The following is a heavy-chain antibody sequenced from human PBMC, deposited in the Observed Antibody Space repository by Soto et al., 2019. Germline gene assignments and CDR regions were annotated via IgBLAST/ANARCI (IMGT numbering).Heavy chain of an antibody. CDR3: ARYMNAGLTQYFDP. CDR1: GGSISSGDYY. D-gene: IGHD2-8*01. CDR2: IYYSGST. Sequence: SETLCLTCTVSGGSISSGDYYWSWIRQPPGKGLEWIGYIYYSGSTYYNPSLQSRVTISLDTSKNQLSLKLTSMTAADTAVYSCARYMNAGLTQYFDPWGQGTLVTLS. J-gene: IGHJ5*02. V-gene: IGHV4-30-4*02.